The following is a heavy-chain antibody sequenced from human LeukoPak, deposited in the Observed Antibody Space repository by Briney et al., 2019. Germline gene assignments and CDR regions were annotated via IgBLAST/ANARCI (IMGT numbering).Heavy chain of an antibody. V-gene: IGHV3-13*01. Sequence: GGSLRLSCAASGFTFRSYDMHWVRHATGKGLEWVSGIGTAGEIYYPGSVKGRFTISRENAKNSLYLQMNSLRAGDTAVYYCARAAYSSTWYSRYFDLWGRGTLVTISS. CDR1: GFTFRSYD. CDR3: ARAAYSSTWYSRYFDL. D-gene: IGHD6-13*01. CDR2: IGTAGEI. J-gene: IGHJ2*01.